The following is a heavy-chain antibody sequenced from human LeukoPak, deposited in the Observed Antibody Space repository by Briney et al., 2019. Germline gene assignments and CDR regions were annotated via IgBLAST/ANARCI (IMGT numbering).Heavy chain of an antibody. Sequence: ASVKVSCKASGYTFTSYDINWVRQATGQGLEWMGWMNPNSGNTGYAQKFQGRVTMTRNTSISTAYMELSSPRPEDTAVYYCARPGEYSSSWSEYFQHWGQGTLVTVSS. CDR2: MNPNSGNT. CDR1: GYTFTSYD. V-gene: IGHV1-8*01. CDR3: ARPGEYSSSWSEYFQH. J-gene: IGHJ1*01. D-gene: IGHD6-13*01.